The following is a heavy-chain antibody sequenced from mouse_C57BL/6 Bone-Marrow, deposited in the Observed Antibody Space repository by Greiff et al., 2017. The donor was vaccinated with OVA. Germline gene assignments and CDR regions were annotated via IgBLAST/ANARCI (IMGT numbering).Heavy chain of an antibody. CDR2: IDPANDNT. V-gene: IGHV14-3*01. Sequence: EVQLQQSVAELVRPGASVKLSCTASGFNIKNTYMHWVQQRPEQGLEWIGRIDPANDNTKYAPKFQGKATMTADTSSNTACLQLSSLSSEDTAVYCCARGNFGSSFYAMDYWGQGTSVTVSS. CDR3: ARGNFGSSFYAMDY. CDR1: GFNIKNTY. D-gene: IGHD1-1*01. J-gene: IGHJ4*01.